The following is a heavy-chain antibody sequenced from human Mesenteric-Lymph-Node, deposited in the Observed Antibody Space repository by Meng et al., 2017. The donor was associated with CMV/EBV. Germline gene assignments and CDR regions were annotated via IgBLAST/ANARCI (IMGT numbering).Heavy chain of an antibody. Sequence: LETLSLTCTVSGGSISSYYWSWIRQPPGKGLEWIGYIYYSGSTNYNPSLKSRVTIPVDTSKSQFSLKLSSVTAADTAVYYCARDLGGGNDYWGQGTLVTVSS. CDR1: GGSISSYY. D-gene: IGHD3-16*01. CDR3: ARDLGGGNDY. CDR2: IYYSGST. V-gene: IGHV4-59*01. J-gene: IGHJ4*02.